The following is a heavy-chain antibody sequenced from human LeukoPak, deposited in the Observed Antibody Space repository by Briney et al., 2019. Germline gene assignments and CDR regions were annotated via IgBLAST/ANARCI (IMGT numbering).Heavy chain of an antibody. J-gene: IGHJ4*02. CDR1: GFTFSDYY. CDR3: SRESGAFCPFGY. Sequence: GSLRLSCAASGFTFSDYYMSWVRQPPGQGLEWIGEISLTGRTNYNPSLNGRVTMSLDESRNQLSLNLTSVTAADTAIYYCSRESGAFCPFGYWGQGTLVIVPP. CDR2: ISLTGRT. D-gene: IGHD1-26*01. V-gene: IGHV4-4*02.